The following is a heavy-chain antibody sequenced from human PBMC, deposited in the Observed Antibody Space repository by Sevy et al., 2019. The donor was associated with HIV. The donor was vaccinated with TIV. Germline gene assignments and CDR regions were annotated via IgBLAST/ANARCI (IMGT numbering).Heavy chain of an antibody. J-gene: IGHJ4*02. D-gene: IGHD6-13*01. CDR3: ARAAAGTHFDY. CDR1: GGSISSYY. V-gene: IGHV4-59*01. CDR2: IYYSGST. Sequence: GSLRLSCTVSGGSISSYYWSWIRQPPGKGLEWIGSIYYSGSTNYNPSLKSRVTISVDTSKNQFSLKLSSVTAADTAVYYCARAAAGTHFDYWGQGTLVTVSS.